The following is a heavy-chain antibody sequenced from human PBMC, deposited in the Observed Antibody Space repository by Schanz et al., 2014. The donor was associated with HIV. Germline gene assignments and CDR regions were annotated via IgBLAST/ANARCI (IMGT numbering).Heavy chain of an antibody. CDR3: AKDEYYYGSGSYIYFYYGMDV. CDR2: ISYDGSNK. CDR1: GFTFSNYA. V-gene: IGHV3-30*04. D-gene: IGHD3-10*01. J-gene: IGHJ6*02. Sequence: QVQLVESGGGVVQPGRSLRLSCAVSGFTFSNYAMNWVRQAPGKGLEWVAVISYDGSNKYYSDSVKGRFTISRDNSRNTLSLEMNSLRADDTDVYYCAKDEYYYGSGSYIYFYYGMDVWGQGTTVTVSS.